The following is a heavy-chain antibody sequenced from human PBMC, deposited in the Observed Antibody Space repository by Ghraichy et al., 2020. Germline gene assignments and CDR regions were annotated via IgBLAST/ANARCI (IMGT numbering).Heavy chain of an antibody. CDR2: ISGSGGST. V-gene: IGHV3-23*01. CDR1: GFSFSSYA. J-gene: IGHJ4*02. CDR3: AKATADYYASGSYSFDY. Sequence: GGSLRLSCAASGFSFSSYAMSWVRQAPGKGLEWVSAISGSGGSTYYADSVKGRFTISRDSSKNTLYLQMNSLRAEDTAVYFCAKATADYYASGSYSFDYWGQGTLVTVSS. D-gene: IGHD3-10*01.